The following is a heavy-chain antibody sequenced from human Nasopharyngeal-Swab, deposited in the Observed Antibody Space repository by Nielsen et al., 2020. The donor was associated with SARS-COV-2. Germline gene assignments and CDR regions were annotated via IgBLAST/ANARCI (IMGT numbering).Heavy chain of an antibody. Sequence: GGSLRLSCAASGFTFSSYAMNWVRQAPGKGLEWVSGMSGTGDNTYYADSVKGRFTISRDNSQNTLFLQMNSLRAEDTAVYYCAKSDDAVDIWGQGTMVTVSS. J-gene: IGHJ3*02. CDR3: AKSDDAVDI. V-gene: IGHV3-23*01. CDR2: MSGTGDNT. CDR1: GFTFSSYA.